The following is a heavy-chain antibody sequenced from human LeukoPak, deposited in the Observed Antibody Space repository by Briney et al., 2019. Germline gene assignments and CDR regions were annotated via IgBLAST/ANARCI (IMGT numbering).Heavy chain of an antibody. CDR3: AREGDYYDSSGYSRYFDY. D-gene: IGHD3-22*01. CDR1: GGTFSSYA. Sequence: SVKVSCKASGGTFSSYAISWVRQAHGQGLECMGGIIPIFGTANYAQKFQGRVTITADESTSTAYMELSSLRSEDTAVYYCAREGDYYDSSGYSRYFDYWGQGTLVTVSS. V-gene: IGHV1-69*13. J-gene: IGHJ4*02. CDR2: IIPIFGTA.